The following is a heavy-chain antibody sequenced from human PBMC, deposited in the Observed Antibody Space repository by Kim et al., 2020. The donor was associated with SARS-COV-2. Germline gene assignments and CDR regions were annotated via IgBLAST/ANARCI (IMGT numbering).Heavy chain of an antibody. CDR1: GYSFTSYW. Sequence: GESLKISCKGSGYSFTSYWIGWVRQMPGKGLEWMGIIYPGDSDTRYSPSFQGQVTISADKSISTAYLQWSSLKASDTAMYYCAIQFVAPTVVTDYYYYYGMDVWGQGTTVTVSS. J-gene: IGHJ6*02. D-gene: IGHD2-15*01. CDR2: IYPGDSDT. CDR3: AIQFVAPTVVTDYYYYYGMDV. V-gene: IGHV5-51*01.